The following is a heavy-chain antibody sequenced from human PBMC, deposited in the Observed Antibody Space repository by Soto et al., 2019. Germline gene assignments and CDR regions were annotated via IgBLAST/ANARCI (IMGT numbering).Heavy chain of an antibody. D-gene: IGHD1-26*01. CDR2: ISSSGSTI. J-gene: IGHJ4*02. V-gene: IGHV3-48*03. Sequence: GGSLRLSCAASGFTFSSYEMNWVRQAPGKGLEWVSYISSSGSTIYYADSVKGRFTISRDNAKNSLYLQMNSLRAEDTAVYYCARVGKSVGATNSDYWGQGTLVTVSS. CDR3: ARVGKSVGATNSDY. CDR1: GFTFSSYE.